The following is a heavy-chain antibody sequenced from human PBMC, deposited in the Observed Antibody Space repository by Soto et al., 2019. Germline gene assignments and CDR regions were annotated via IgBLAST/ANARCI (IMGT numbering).Heavy chain of an antibody. CDR2: ISGSGRTI. CDR3: AKVGPSYYYGMDV. J-gene: IGHJ6*02. D-gene: IGHD1-26*01. V-gene: IGHV3-23*01. Sequence: PGGSLRLSCAASGLDFSSEVMCWVRQAPGKGLEWVSSISGSGRTIYHADSMRGRFAISRDNSKNSLYLQLNNLRVDDTAVCYCAKVGPSYYYGMDVWGQGTTVTVSS. CDR1: GLDFSSEV.